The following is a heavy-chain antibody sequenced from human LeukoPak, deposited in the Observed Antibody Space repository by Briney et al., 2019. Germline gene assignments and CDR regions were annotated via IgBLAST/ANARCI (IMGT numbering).Heavy chain of an antibody. J-gene: IGHJ4*02. Sequence: PGGSLRLSCVVSGFTFNNYWMSWVRQAPGKGLEWVATMRQDAGEIYYVDSVRGRFTISRDNAKNSLYLQMNSLRAEDTAMYYCARIMDLLGVHFDFWGQGTLVTVSS. CDR3: ARIMDLLGVHFDF. D-gene: IGHD2-8*01. V-gene: IGHV3-7*01. CDR1: GFTFNNYW. CDR2: MRQDAGEI.